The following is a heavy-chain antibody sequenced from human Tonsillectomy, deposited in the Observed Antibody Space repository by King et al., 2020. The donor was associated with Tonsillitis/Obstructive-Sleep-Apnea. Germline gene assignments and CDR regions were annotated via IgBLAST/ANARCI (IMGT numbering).Heavy chain of an antibody. V-gene: IGHV4-31*03. J-gene: IGHJ6*02. CDR2: IYYSGTT. CDR3: ARGDDYLYGMDV. CDR1: GGSISSGGYY. Sequence: VQLQESGPGLVKPAQTLSLSCTVSGGSISSGGYYWSWIRQHPGKGLEWIGYIYYSGTTYYNPSLKSRVTISVETSKNQFSLKLSSVTAADTAVSYCARGDDYLYGMDVWGQGTTVTVSS.